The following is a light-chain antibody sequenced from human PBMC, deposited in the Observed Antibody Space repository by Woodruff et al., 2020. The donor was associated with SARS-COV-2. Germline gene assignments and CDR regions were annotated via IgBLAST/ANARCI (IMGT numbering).Light chain of an antibody. J-gene: IGKJ2*01. V-gene: IGKV3-20*01. Sequence: SSSYLAWYQQKPGQAPRLLIYAASNRATGIPDRFSGSGSGTDFTLTISRLESEDFAVYFCQQYATSPREYTFGQGTKLEI. CDR3: QQYATSPREYT. CDR2: AAS. CDR1: SSSY.